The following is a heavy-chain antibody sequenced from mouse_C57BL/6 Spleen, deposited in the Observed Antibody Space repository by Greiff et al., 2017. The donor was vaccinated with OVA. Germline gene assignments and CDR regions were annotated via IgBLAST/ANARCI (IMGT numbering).Heavy chain of an antibody. CDR3: AKPDGNYGYFDV. Sequence: QVQLQQPGAELVKPGASVKLSCKASGYTFTSSWMHWVKQRPGQGLEWIGMIHPNSGSTNYNEKFKSKATLTVDKSSSTAYMQLSSLTSEDSAVYYCAKPDGNYGYFDVWGTGTTVTVSS. D-gene: IGHD2-1*01. CDR1: GYTFTSSW. CDR2: IHPNSGST. J-gene: IGHJ1*03. V-gene: IGHV1-64*01.